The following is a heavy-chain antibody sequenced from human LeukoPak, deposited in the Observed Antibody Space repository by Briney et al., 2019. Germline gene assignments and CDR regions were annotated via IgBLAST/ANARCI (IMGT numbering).Heavy chain of an antibody. V-gene: IGHV1-2*02. J-gene: IGHJ5*02. CDR2: INPNSGGT. D-gene: IGHD6-6*01. Sequence: GASVKVSCKASGYTFTGYYMHWVRQAPGQGLEWMGWINPNSGGTNYAQKLQGRVTMTTDTSTSTAYMELRSLRSDDTAVYYCARARKMKAYSSSSSWFDPWGQGTLVTVSS. CDR3: ARARKMKAYSSSSSWFDP. CDR1: GYTFTGYY.